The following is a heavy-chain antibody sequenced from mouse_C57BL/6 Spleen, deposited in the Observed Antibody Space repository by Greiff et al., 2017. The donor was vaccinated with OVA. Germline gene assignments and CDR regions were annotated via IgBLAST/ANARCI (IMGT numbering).Heavy chain of an antibody. CDR1: GYTFTSYW. D-gene: IGHD2-4*01. J-gene: IGHJ2*01. V-gene: IGHV1-64*01. CDR2: IHPNSGST. Sequence: VQLQQSGAELVKPGASVKLSCKASGYTFTSYWMHWVKQRPGQGLEWIGMIHPNSGSTNYNEKFKSKATLTVDKSSSTAYMQLSSLTSEDSAVYYCAREGNDYDVFDYWGQGTTLTVSS. CDR3: AREGNDYDVFDY.